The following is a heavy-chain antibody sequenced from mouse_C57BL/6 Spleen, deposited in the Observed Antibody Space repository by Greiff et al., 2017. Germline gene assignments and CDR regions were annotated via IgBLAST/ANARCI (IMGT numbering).Heavy chain of an antibody. CDR2: ISDGGSYT. J-gene: IGHJ3*01. CDR1: GFTFSSYA. V-gene: IGHV5-4*03. D-gene: IGHD1-1*01. CDR3: ARGGSSLAWFAY. Sequence: EVMLVESGGGLVKPGGSLKLSCAASGFTFSSYAMSWVRQTPEKRLEWVATISDGGSYTYYPDNVKGRFTISRDNAKNNLYLQMSHLKSEDTAMYYCARGGSSLAWFAYWGQGTLVTVSA.